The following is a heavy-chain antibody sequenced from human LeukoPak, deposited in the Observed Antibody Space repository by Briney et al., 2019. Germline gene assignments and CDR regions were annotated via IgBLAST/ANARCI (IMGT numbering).Heavy chain of an antibody. CDR2: MNPNSGNT. J-gene: IGHJ6*02. D-gene: IGHD2-2*01. Sequence: GSSGRFSCKASGYTFTSYDINWVRQATGQGLEWRGWMNPNSGNTGYAQKFQGRVTMTRNTSISTAYMELSSLRSEDTAVYYCARSSNQLLFAGYYYYGMDVWGQGTTVTVSS. V-gene: IGHV1-8*01. CDR3: ARSSNQLLFAGYYYYGMDV. CDR1: GYTFTSYD.